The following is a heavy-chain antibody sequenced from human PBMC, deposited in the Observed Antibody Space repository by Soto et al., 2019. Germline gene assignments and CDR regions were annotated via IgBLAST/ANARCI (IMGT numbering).Heavy chain of an antibody. D-gene: IGHD6-19*01. CDR3: AKGRIAVAGTLFDY. J-gene: IGHJ4*02. V-gene: IGHV3-53*01. CDR1: GFTVSSNY. Sequence: GGSLRLSCAASGFTVSSNYMSWVRQAPGKGLEWVSVIYSGGSTYYADSVKGRFTISRDNSKNTLYLQMNSLRAEDTAVYYCAKGRIAVAGTLFDYWGQGTLVTVSS. CDR2: IYSGGST.